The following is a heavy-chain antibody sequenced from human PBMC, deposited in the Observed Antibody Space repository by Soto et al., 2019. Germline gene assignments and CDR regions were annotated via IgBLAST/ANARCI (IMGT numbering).Heavy chain of an antibody. D-gene: IGHD3-22*01. CDR2: MNPKSGNT. J-gene: IGHJ4*02. CDR1: GYTFTSYD. Sequence: VQLVQSGAEVKKPGASVKVSCKASGYTFTSYDINWVRQATGQGREWMGWMNPKSGNTGNAQQFQGRVPMTRNTYNTKAYMELSSLRSEDTAVYYCERAKNYYDSSGDSQNALDYWGQGTLVTVSS. V-gene: IGHV1-8*01. CDR3: ERAKNYYDSSGDSQNALDY.